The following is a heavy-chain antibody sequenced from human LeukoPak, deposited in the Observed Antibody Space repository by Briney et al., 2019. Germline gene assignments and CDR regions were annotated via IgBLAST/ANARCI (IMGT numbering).Heavy chain of an antibody. Sequence: PGGSLRLSCAASGFTFSSYGMHWVRQAPGKGLEWVAFIRYDGSNKYYADSVKGRFTISRDNSKNTLYLQMNSLRAEDTAVYYCAKDIDIVVVPAANGNQDYWGQETLVTVSS. V-gene: IGHV3-30*02. J-gene: IGHJ4*02. CDR3: AKDIDIVVVPAANGNQDY. CDR2: IRYDGSNK. CDR1: GFTFSSYG. D-gene: IGHD2-2*01.